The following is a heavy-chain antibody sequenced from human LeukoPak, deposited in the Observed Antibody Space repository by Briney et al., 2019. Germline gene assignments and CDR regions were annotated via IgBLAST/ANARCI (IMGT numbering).Heavy chain of an antibody. CDR1: GFTFSSYA. J-gene: IGHJ3*02. Sequence: GGSLRLSCAASGFTFSSYAMSWVRQAPGKGLEWVSAISGSGGSTYYADSVKGRFTISRDNSKNTLYLQMNSLRAEDTAVYYCAKASSHRTYCSGGSCYPGGAFDIWGQGTMVTVSS. CDR2: ISGSGGST. CDR3: AKASSHRTYCSGGSCYPGGAFDI. D-gene: IGHD2-15*01. V-gene: IGHV3-23*01.